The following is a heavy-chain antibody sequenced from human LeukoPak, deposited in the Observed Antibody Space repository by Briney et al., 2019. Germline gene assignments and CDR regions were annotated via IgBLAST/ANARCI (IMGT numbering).Heavy chain of an antibody. J-gene: IGHJ4*02. CDR2: IYSGGNI. Sequence: PGGSLRLSCAASGFTFSSYAMSWVRQAPGKGLEWVSVIYSGGNIYYIDSVKGRFTISRDTSKNTLYLQMNSLRAEDTAVYYCASRHCSGGGCYIAGADPFDYWGQGTLVTVSS. CDR1: GFTFSSYA. V-gene: IGHV3-23*03. CDR3: ASRHCSGGGCYIAGADPFDY. D-gene: IGHD2-15*01.